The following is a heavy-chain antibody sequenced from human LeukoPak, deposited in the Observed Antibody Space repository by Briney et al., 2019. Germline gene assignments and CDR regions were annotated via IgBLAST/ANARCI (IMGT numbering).Heavy chain of an antibody. CDR2: ISGSGGST. CDR3: AKGVGYSYGYDYYYYGMDV. CDR1: GFTLSSYA. D-gene: IGHD5-18*01. Sequence: GGSLRLSCAASGFTLSSYAMSWVRQAPGKGLEWVSAISGSGGSTYYADSVKGRFTISRDNSKNTLYLQMNSLRAEDTAVYYCAKGVGYSYGYDYYYYGMDVWGQGTTVTVSS. V-gene: IGHV3-23*01. J-gene: IGHJ6*02.